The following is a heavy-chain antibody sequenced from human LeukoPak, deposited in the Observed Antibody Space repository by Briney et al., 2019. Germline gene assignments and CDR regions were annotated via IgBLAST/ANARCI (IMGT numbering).Heavy chain of an antibody. D-gene: IGHD2-15*01. Sequence: GGSLRLSCAASGFTFSSYAMTWVRQAPGKGLEWVSAISGNGVSAYYADSVKGRFTISRDNSKNTLHLQMNSLRAEDTAVYYCARDCGGGSCYGPYDAFDIWGQGTMVTVSS. J-gene: IGHJ3*02. CDR2: ISGNGVSA. V-gene: IGHV3-23*01. CDR1: GFTFSSYA. CDR3: ARDCGGGSCYGPYDAFDI.